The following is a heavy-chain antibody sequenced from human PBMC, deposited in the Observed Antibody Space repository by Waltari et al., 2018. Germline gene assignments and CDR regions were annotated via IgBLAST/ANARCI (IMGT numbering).Heavy chain of an antibody. Sequence: EVQLLESGGGLVQPGGSLRLSCATSGFSFGGFAMNWVRQAQGKGWEWVSGISGSGATTYYADSVRGRFTISRDNSRNTLSLEMNSLRAEDTAVYYCAKAFRGYSGSYFDYWGQGAPVTVSS. CDR1: GFSFGGFA. D-gene: IGHD5-12*01. V-gene: IGHV3-23*01. J-gene: IGHJ4*02. CDR3: AKAFRGYSGSYFDY. CDR2: ISGSGATT.